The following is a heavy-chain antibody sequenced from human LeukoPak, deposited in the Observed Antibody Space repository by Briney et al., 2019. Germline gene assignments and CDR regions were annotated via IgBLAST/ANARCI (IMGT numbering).Heavy chain of an antibody. Sequence: GGSLRLSCAASGFTFEDYGMSWVRQAPGKGLEWGSGINWNGGNTGYADSVKGRFTISRDNAKTSLYLQMNSLRAEDTALYYCARHVDTAMVKGWFDPWGQGTLVTVSS. V-gene: IGHV3-20*04. CDR2: INWNGGNT. CDR3: ARHVDTAMVKGWFDP. J-gene: IGHJ5*02. CDR1: GFTFEDYG. D-gene: IGHD5-18*01.